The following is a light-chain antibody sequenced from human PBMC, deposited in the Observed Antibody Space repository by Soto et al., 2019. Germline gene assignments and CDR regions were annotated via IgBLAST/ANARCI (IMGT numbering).Light chain of an antibody. J-gene: IGKJ1*01. Sequence: EIVLTQSPGTLSLSPGERATLSCRASESVNNNYLAWYQQIPGQAPRLLIYAASSRATGIPDRFSGSGSGTDFTLTISRLEPEDFSVYYCHQYATSPRTFGQGTKV. CDR1: ESVNNNY. CDR2: AAS. CDR3: HQYATSPRT. V-gene: IGKV3-20*01.